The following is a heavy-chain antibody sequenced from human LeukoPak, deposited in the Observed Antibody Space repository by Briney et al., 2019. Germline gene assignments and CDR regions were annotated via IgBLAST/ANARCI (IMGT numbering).Heavy chain of an antibody. CDR3: ARVKYSSGWPDY. CDR1: GGSVSSGSYY. CDR2: IYYSGST. J-gene: IGHJ4*02. V-gene: IGHV4-61*01. Sequence: KPSETLSLTCTVSGGSVSSGSYYRSCIRQPPGKGLEWIGYIYYSGSTNYNPSLKSRVTISVDTSKNQFSLKLSSVTAADTAVYYCARVKYSSGWPDYWGQGTLVTVSS. D-gene: IGHD6-19*01.